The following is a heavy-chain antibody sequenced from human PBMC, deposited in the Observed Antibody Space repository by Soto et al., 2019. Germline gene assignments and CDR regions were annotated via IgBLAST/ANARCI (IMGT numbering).Heavy chain of an antibody. CDR3: AKSGIVVVVAPPGP. D-gene: IGHD2-15*01. CDR1: GFTFSSYG. Sequence: QVQLVESGGGVVQPGRSLRLSCAASGFTFSSYGMHWVRQAPGKGLEWVAVISYDGSNKYYADSVKGRFTISRDNSKNTLYLQMNSLRAEDTAVYYCAKSGIVVVVAPPGPWGQGTLVTVSS. J-gene: IGHJ5*02. V-gene: IGHV3-30*18. CDR2: ISYDGSNK.